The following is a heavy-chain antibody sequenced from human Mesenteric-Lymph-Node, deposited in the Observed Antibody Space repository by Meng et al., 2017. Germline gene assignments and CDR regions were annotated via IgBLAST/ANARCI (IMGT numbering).Heavy chain of an antibody. Sequence: GESLKISCAASGFTFSSYAMSWVRQAPGKGLEWVSSISSSSYIYYADSVKGRFTISRDNAKNSLYLQMNSLRAEDTAVYYCARDLFHYYDSSGYLDYWGQGTLVTVSS. V-gene: IGHV3-21*01. D-gene: IGHD3-22*01. CDR1: GFTFSSYA. CDR3: ARDLFHYYDSSGYLDY. CDR2: ISSSSYI. J-gene: IGHJ4*02.